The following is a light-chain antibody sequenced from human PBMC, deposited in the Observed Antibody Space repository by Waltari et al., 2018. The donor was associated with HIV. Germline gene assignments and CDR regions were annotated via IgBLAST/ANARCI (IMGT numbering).Light chain of an antibody. CDR3: QADDSSRGGWV. Sequence: QSVLTQPPSVSGAPGQRVTISCTGSSSNIGAGYDVHWYQQLPGTAPKLIIYCNNHRPAGLPDRFSGSESATSSSLAISGLDAEYAADYYCQADDSSRGGWVFGLGNKLTV. CDR2: CNN. V-gene: IGLV1-40*01. J-gene: IGLJ3*02. CDR1: SSNIGAGYD.